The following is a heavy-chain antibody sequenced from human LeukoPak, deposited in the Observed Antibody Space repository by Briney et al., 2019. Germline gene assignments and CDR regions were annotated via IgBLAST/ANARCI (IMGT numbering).Heavy chain of an antibody. D-gene: IGHD1-1*01. CDR2: IWFDGSNK. CDR3: VRDPSGSGFAFDS. J-gene: IGHJ4*02. Sequence: GRSLRLSCAASGFIVSNDAMHWVRQAPGKGLEWVAFIWFDGSNKHYADSVKGRFTISRDNSEDTLYLQMNSLRAEDTAVYYCVRDPSGSGFAFDSWGQGALVTVSS. V-gene: IGHV3-33*01. CDR1: GFIVSNDA.